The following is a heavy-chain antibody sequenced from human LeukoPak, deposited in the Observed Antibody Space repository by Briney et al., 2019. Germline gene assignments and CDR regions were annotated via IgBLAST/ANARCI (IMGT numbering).Heavy chain of an antibody. Sequence: SETLSLTCAVYGGSFSGYYWSWICQPPGKGLEWIGEINHSGSTNYNPSLKSRVTISVDTSKNQFSLKLSSVTAADTAVYYCARGPGWGYGYGAYFDYWGQGTLVTVSS. V-gene: IGHV4-34*01. D-gene: IGHD5-18*01. CDR1: GGSFSGYY. J-gene: IGHJ4*02. CDR2: INHSGST. CDR3: ARGPGWGYGYGAYFDY.